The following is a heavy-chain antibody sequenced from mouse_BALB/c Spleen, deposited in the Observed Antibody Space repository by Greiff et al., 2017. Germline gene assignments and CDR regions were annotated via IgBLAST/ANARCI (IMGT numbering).Heavy chain of an antibody. CDR1: GFTFSSFG. Sequence: EVQRVESGGGLVQPGGSRKLSCAASGFTFSSFGMHWVRQAPEKGLEWVAYISSGSSTIYYADTVKGRFTISRDNPKNTLFLQMTSLRSEDTAMYYCARTTMITEIDYWGQGTTLTVSS. CDR2: ISSGSSTI. D-gene: IGHD2-4*01. J-gene: IGHJ2*01. V-gene: IGHV5-17*02. CDR3: ARTTMITEIDY.